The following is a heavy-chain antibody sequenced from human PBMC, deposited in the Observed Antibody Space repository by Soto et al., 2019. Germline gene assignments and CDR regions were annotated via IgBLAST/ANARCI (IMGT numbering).Heavy chain of an antibody. CDR1: RDSFSTSG. D-gene: IGHD5-12*01. CDR2: FIPIFGTA. J-gene: IGHJ4*02. V-gene: IGHV1-69*01. Sequence: QVLLVQSGAEVKKPGSSVKVSCKAARDSFSTSGFSWVRQAPGQGLEWMGGFIPIFGTANYAPKFQGRVTMTADESTGTASMELSSLRSEDMAIYYCARSGYSFGPNFDWGQGTLVTVSS. CDR3: ARSGYSFGPNFD.